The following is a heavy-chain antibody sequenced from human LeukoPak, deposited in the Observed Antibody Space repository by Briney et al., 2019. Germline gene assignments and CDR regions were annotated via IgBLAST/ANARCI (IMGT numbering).Heavy chain of an antibody. CDR2: IIPIFGTA. V-gene: IGHV1-69*01. D-gene: IGHD2-2*03. CDR3: ARDLEIVVVPYYYGMDV. Sequence: GSSVKVSCKASGGTFSSYAISWVRQAPGQGLEWMGGIIPIFGTANYAQRFQGRVTITADESTSTAYMELSSLRSEDTAVYYCARDLEIVVVPYYYGMDVWGQGTTVTVSS. J-gene: IGHJ6*02. CDR1: GGTFSSYA.